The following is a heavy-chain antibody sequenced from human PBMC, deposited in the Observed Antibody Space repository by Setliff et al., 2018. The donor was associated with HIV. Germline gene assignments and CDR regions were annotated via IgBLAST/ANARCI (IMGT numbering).Heavy chain of an antibody. Sequence: SETLSLTCSVSGGSISSSTYYWGWIRQPPGKGLEWIGDIFYTGSTYYNPSLKSRVAISVDTSKTQVSLRLTSVTAADTAVYYCARRSIVGVTRGFYYYGLDVWGQGTTVTVSS. D-gene: IGHD1-26*01. CDR2: IFYTGST. J-gene: IGHJ6*02. V-gene: IGHV4-39*01. CDR1: GGSISSSTYY. CDR3: ARRSIVGVTRGFYYYGLDV.